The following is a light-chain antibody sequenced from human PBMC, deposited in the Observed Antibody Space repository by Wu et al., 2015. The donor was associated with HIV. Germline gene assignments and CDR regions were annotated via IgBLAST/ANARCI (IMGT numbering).Light chain of an antibody. CDR3: QQYNNWPLR. CDR2: GAS. Sequence: ESATLSCRAESECKQQLSLVPAETWPAPRLPIYGASTRATGLPARFSGSGSGTEFTLTISSLQSEDSAVYYCQQYNNWPLRFGQGTKVEIK. J-gene: IGKJ1*01. CDR1: ECKQQ. V-gene: IGKV3-15*01.